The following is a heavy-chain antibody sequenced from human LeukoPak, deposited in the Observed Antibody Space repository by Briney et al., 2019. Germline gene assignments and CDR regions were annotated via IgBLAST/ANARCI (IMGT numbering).Heavy chain of an antibody. CDR1: GYTFTSYG. D-gene: IGHD3-10*01. CDR3: ARDDNYGSGQPDD. CDR2: ISGYNGNT. J-gene: IGHJ4*02. V-gene: IGHV1-18*01. Sequence: AASVKVSCKASGYTFTSYGITWVRQAPGQGLEWMGWISGYNGNTNYAQKFQGRVTMTTDTSTSTVYMELRSLRSADTAVYYCARDDNYGSGQPDDWGQGTLVTVSS.